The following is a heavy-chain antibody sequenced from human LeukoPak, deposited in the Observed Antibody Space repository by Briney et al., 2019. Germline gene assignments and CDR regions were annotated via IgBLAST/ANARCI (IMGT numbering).Heavy chain of an antibody. CDR3: ASEAYCGSDCYEVFDS. D-gene: IGHD2-21*02. J-gene: IGHJ4*02. CDR1: GFPFSSYG. Sequence: PGRSLRLSCAASGFPFSSYGMHWVRQAPGKGLEWVAVIWHDGSNKYYADSVKGRFTISRDNSKNTLYLQMNSLRAEDTAVYYCASEAYCGSDCYEVFDSRGQGTLVTVSP. CDR2: IWHDGSNK. V-gene: IGHV3-33*01.